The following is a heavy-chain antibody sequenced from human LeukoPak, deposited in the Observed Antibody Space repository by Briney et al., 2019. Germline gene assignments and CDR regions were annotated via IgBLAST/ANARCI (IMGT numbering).Heavy chain of an antibody. CDR1: GFTFTDFG. V-gene: IGHV3-33*06. CDR2: ISHDELTK. D-gene: IGHD1-26*01. J-gene: IGHJ5*01. Sequence: GRSLRLSCAASGFTFTDFGLHWVRQAPGKGLEWVAVISHDELTKNYADSVKGRFTISRDNSQNTLYLQMNSLRVEDTAVYYCAKDRGRREVWNWFESCGQGTLVTVSS. CDR3: AKDRGRREVWNWFES.